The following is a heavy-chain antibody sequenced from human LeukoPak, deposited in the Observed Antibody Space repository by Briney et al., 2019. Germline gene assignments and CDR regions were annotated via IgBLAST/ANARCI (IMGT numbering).Heavy chain of an antibody. CDR2: ISSSSSYI. Sequence: GGSLRLSCAASGFTFSSYSMNWVRQAPGKGLEWVSSISSSSSYIYYADSVKGRFTISRDNAKKSMYLEMNSLRAEDTAVYYCARPSNEGQWLVGQGVDYWGQGTLVTVSS. D-gene: IGHD6-19*01. V-gene: IGHV3-21*01. J-gene: IGHJ4*02. CDR3: ARPSNEGQWLVGQGVDY. CDR1: GFTFSSYS.